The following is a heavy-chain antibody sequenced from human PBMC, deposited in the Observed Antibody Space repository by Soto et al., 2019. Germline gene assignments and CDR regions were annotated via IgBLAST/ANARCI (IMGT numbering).Heavy chain of an antibody. J-gene: IGHJ6*02. Sequence: PGGSLRLSCAASAFTFSSYAMHWVRQAPGKGLEWVAVISYDGSNKYYADSVKGRFTISRDNSKNTLYLQMNSLRAEDTAVYYCARLNYCSGGSCYPYYYGMDVWGQGTTVTVSS. V-gene: IGHV3-30-3*01. CDR2: ISYDGSNK. CDR3: ARLNYCSGGSCYPYYYGMDV. D-gene: IGHD2-15*01. CDR1: AFTFSSYA.